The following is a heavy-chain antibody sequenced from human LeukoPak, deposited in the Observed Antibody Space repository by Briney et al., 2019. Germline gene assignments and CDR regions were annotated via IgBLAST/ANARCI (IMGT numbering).Heavy chain of an antibody. V-gene: IGHV4-39*01. D-gene: IGHD6-19*01. J-gene: IGHJ4*02. CDR2: IYYSGST. CDR1: GGSISRYY. Sequence: SETLSLTCSVSGGSISRYYWSWIRQPPGKGLEWIGSIYYSGSTYYNPSLKSRVTISVDTSKNQFSLKLSSVTAADTAVYYCARHLSGGWYKFDYWGQGTLVTVSS. CDR3: ARHLSGGWYKFDY.